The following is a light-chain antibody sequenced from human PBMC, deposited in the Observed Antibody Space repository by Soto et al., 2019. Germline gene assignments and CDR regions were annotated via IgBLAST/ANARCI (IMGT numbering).Light chain of an antibody. Sequence: QSALTQPRSVSGSPGQSVTISCTGTSSDVGGHNSVSWYQQRPGTAPKLVISAVTKRPSGVPDRFSGSKSGNTASLTISGLQLEDEADYYCCSYAGYYTVFGGGTKLTVL. CDR3: CSYAGYYTV. CDR2: AVT. V-gene: IGLV2-11*01. J-gene: IGLJ3*02. CDR1: SSDVGGHNS.